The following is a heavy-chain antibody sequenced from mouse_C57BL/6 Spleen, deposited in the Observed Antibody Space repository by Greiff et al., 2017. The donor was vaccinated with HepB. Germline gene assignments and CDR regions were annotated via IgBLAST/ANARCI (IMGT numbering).Heavy chain of an antibody. Sequence: VKLVESGAELVKPGASVKLSCKASGYTFTSYWMHWVKQRPGRGLEWIGRIDPNSGGTKYNEKFKSKATLTVDQPSSTAYMQLSSLTSEDSAVYYCAREGFYDGYYEGAMDYWGQGTSVTVSS. J-gene: IGHJ4*01. CDR1: GYTFTSYW. CDR2: IDPNSGGT. D-gene: IGHD2-3*01. CDR3: AREGFYDGYYEGAMDY. V-gene: IGHV1-72*01.